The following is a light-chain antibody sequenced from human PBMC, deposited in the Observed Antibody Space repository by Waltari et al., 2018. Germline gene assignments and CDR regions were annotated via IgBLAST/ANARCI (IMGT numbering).Light chain of an antibody. CDR3: ATWDDSLNGVL. Sequence: YQPRQGEAPQLVNYGDAERPSGVPARFSGSASGASASLAIRGLQSDDEADYYCATWDDSLNGVLFGGGTKLTVL. CDR2: GDA. J-gene: IGLJ2*01. V-gene: IGLV1-44*01.